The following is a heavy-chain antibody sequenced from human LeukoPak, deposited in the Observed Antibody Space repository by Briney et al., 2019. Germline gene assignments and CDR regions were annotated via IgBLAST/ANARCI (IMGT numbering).Heavy chain of an antibody. J-gene: IGHJ4*02. CDR2: IKQDGSEK. D-gene: IGHD6-19*01. CDR3: ARDPRYSSGWYSDY. V-gene: IGHV3-7*03. Sequence: GGSLRLSCAASGFTFSSYWMSWVRQAPGKGLEWVANIKQDGSEKYYVDSVKGRFTISRDNAKNSLYLQMNSLRAEDTAVYYCARDPRYSSGWYSDYWGQGTLVTVSS. CDR1: GFTFSSYW.